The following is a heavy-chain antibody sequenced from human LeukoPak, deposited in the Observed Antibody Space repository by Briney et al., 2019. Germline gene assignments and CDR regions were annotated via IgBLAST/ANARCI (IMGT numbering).Heavy chain of an antibody. CDR2: IFHSGST. CDR3: ARDPLIAVAIDY. V-gene: IGHV4-38-2*02. Sequence: NPSETLSLTCTVSGYSLTSGYYWGWIRQPPGKGLEWIASIFHSGSTFYNPSLKRRVTISVDTSKNQFSLKLSSVTAADTAMYYCARDPLIAVAIDYWGQGTLVAVSS. CDR1: GYSLTSGYY. J-gene: IGHJ4*02. D-gene: IGHD6-19*01.